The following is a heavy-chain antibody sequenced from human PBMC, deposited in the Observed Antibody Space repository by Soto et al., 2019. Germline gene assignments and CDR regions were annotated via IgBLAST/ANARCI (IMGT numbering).Heavy chain of an antibody. CDR2: ISADNGNT. CDR1: GYTFTSYG. J-gene: IGHJ4*02. Sequence: QVQLVQSGAEVKKPGASGKVSCKASGYTFTSYGIRWVRQAPGQGLEWMGWISADNGNTNYAQKLQGRVTMTTDPSTSTAYMELRSLRSVDTAVYFCARDPGFRSDYWGQGNLVTVSS. CDR3: ARDPGFRSDY. D-gene: IGHD3-9*01. V-gene: IGHV1-18*01.